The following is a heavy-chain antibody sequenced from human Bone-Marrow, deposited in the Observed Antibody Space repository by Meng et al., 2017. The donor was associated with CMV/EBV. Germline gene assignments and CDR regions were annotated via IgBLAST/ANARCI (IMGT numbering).Heavy chain of an antibody. Sequence: EVQLVESGGGLVKPGGSLRLSCAASGFTFSSYSMNWVRQAPGKGLEWVSSISSSAFIYYADSVKGRFTISRDNAKNSLYLQMNSLRAEDTAVYYCARDLTGSNGYWGRGTLVTVSS. CDR1: GFTFSSYS. CDR2: ISSSAFI. CDR3: ARDLTGSNGY. V-gene: IGHV3-21*01. D-gene: IGHD1-26*01. J-gene: IGHJ4*02.